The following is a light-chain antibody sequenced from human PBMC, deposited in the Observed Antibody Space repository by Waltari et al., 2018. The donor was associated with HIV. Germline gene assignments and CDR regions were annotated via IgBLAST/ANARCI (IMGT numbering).Light chain of an antibody. J-gene: IGLJ2*01. CDR1: TSNIGQNN. Sequence: QSVLTQPPSASGTPEQRVTIPCSGTTSNIGQNNVSWFQQFPGTAPKVLIYGKNQRPSGVPDRFSGSKSGTSASLAISGLQSEDEADYYCASWDDSLNGPVFGGGTKLTVV. CDR3: ASWDDSLNGPV. V-gene: IGLV1-44*01. CDR2: GKN.